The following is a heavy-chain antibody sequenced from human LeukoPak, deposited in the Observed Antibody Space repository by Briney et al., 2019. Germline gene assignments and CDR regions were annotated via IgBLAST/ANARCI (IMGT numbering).Heavy chain of an antibody. J-gene: IGHJ5*01. V-gene: IGHV1-18*01. CDR2: ISAYNGNK. D-gene: IGHD6-13*01. CDR3: ARDPTESAGSGGWFDS. CDR1: GYTFSTAG. Sequence: AASVKVSCMASGYTFSTAGISWVRHAPGQGLEWMGWISAYNGNKNCAHRLQDRFTMTTDTSTSTADMELRSLTPDDTAVYYCARDPTESAGSGGWFDSWGEGTLVTVSS.